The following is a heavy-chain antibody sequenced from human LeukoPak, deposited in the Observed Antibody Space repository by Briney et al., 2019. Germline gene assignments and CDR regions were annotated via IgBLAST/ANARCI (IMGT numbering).Heavy chain of an antibody. V-gene: IGHV3-33*06. D-gene: IGHD6-6*01. J-gene: IGHJ4*02. CDR2: IWYDGSNK. CDR1: GFTFSSYG. CDR3: AKIGAPYNSSSEGGDYYFDY. Sequence: PGGSLRLSCAASGFTFSSYGMHWVRQAPGKGLEWVAVIWYDGSNKYYADSVKGRFTISRDNSKNTLYLQMNSLRAEDTAVYYCAKIGAPYNSSSEGGDYYFDYWGQGTLVTVSS.